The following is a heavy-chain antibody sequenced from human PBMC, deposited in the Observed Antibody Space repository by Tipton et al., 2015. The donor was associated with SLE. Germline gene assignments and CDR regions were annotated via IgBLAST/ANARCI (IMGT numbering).Heavy chain of an antibody. CDR2: IYYSGST. V-gene: IGHV4-61*01. CDR3: ARDCGGPFNY. CDR1: RGSINRSTYY. Sequence: TLSLTCTVSRGSINRSTYYWGWIRQPPRKGLEWIGYIYYSGSTTYNPSPKSRVSISVDTSKNQFSLKLSSVTAADTAVYYCARDCGGPFNYWGQGALVTVSS. J-gene: IGHJ4*02. D-gene: IGHD3-10*01.